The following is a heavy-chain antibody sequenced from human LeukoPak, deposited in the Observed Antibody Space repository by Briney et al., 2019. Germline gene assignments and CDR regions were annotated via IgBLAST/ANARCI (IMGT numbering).Heavy chain of an antibody. CDR2: INHSGYT. D-gene: IGHD3-10*01. CDR1: GLTFRTYA. J-gene: IGHJ6*04. Sequence: GSLRLSCAASGLTFRTYAMSWIRQPPGKGLEWIGEINHSGYTNHNPSLKSRVTISVDTSKNQFSLKLSSVTAADTAVYYCARSGYYGSDSYYKVRDCNMDVWGKGTTVTISS. V-gene: IGHV4-34*01. CDR3: ARSGYYGSDSYYKVRDCNMDV.